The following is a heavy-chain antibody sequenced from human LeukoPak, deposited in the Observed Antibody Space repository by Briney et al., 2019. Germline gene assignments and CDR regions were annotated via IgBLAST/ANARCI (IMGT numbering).Heavy chain of an antibody. CDR3: ARGGCSSTSCQPGDY. J-gene: IGHJ4*02. CDR1: GGSISSYY. V-gene: IGHV4-59*01. CDR2: IYYSGST. Sequence: RPSETLSLTCTVSGGSISSYYWSWIRQPPGKGLEWIGYIYYSGSTNYNPSLKSRVTISVDTSKNQFSLKLSSVTAADTAVYYCARGGCSSTSCQPGDYWGQGTLVTVSS. D-gene: IGHD2-2*01.